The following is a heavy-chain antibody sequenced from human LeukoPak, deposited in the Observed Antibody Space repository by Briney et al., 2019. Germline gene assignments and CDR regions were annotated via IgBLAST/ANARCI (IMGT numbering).Heavy chain of an antibody. V-gene: IGHV4-4*07. Sequence: KPSETLSLTCTVSGGSISSYYWSWIRQPAGQGLEWIGRIYSSVSTNYNPSLKSRVTMSVDTSKNQFSLKLRSVTAADTAVYYCGRENSVGGTRFDYWGQGTLVTVSS. CDR3: GRENSVGGTRFDY. CDR2: IYSSVST. D-gene: IGHD6-19*01. J-gene: IGHJ4*02. CDR1: GGSISSYY.